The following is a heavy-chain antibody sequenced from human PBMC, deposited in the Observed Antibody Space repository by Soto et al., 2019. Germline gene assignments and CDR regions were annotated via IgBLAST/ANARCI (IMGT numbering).Heavy chain of an antibody. Sequence: GASVKVSCKASGYTFSNYYIHWVRQAPGQGLEWMGIINPNGGSTTYAQKFQGRVTMTRDTSTSTVYMELSSLTSEDTALYYCAREGWFSELRIPFGLDVWGQGTTGTVSS. J-gene: IGHJ6*02. CDR2: INPNGGST. V-gene: IGHV1-46*01. D-gene: IGHD3-3*01. CDR1: GYTFSNYY. CDR3: AREGWFSELRIPFGLDV.